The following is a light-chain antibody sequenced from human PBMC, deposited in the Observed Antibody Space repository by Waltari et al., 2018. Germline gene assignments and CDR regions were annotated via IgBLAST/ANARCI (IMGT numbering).Light chain of an antibody. V-gene: IGKV3-20*01. CDR2: GAS. Sequence: EIVLTQSPGTLSLSPGERAPLSCRASQSVSSYLAWYQQKPGQAPRLLIYGASSSATGIPDRFSGSGSGTDFTLTISRLEPEDFAVYYCQQYSTSPFTFGQGTKLEIK. CDR1: QSVSSY. CDR3: QQYSTSPFT. J-gene: IGKJ2*01.